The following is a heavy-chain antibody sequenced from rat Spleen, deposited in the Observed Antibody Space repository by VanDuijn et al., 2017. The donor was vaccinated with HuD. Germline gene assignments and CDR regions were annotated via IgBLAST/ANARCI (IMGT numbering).Heavy chain of an antibody. J-gene: IGHJ4*01. CDR3: ARPNNYVYVMDA. V-gene: IGHV5-22*01. CDR1: GFTFNNYW. D-gene: IGHD1-10*01. CDR2: ISYEGSST. Sequence: EVQLVESGGGLVQPGRSLKLSCVASGFTFNNYWMTWIRQAPKKGLEWVASISYEGSSTYYGDSVKGRFTISRDNAKSNLYLQMNSLRSEDTATYYCARPNNYVYVMDAWGQGASVTVSS.